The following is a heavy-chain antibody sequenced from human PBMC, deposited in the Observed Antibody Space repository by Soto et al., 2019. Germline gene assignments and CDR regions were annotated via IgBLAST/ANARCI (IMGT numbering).Heavy chain of an antibody. CDR2: IYYSGST. Sequence: PSETLSLSCTVSGGSISSYYWSWIRQPPGKGLEWIGYIYYSGSTNYNPSLKSRVTISVDTSKNQFSLKLSSVPAADTAVYYCMGYCSGGSCYRPYMAVWGKGTTVTVSS. D-gene: IGHD2-15*01. CDR1: GGSISSYY. J-gene: IGHJ6*03. CDR3: MGYCSGGSCYRPYMAV. V-gene: IGHV4-59*01.